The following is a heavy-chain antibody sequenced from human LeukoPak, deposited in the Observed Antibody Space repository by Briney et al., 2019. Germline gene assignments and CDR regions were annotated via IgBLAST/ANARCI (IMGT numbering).Heavy chain of an antibody. J-gene: IGHJ6*02. Sequence: SVKVSCKASGCTFSSYAISWVRQAPGQGLEWMGGIIPIFGTANYAQKFQGRVTITADESTSTAYMELSSLRSEDTAVYYCARDSSSSAYYYYGMDVWGQGTTVTVSS. CDR3: ARDSSSSAYYYYGMDV. D-gene: IGHD6-6*01. V-gene: IGHV1-69*13. CDR1: GCTFSSYA. CDR2: IIPIFGTA.